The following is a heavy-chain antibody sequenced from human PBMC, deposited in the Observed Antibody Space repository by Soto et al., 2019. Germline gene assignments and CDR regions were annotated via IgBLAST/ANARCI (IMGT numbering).Heavy chain of an antibody. CDR2: ISYDGSNK. CDR1: VFTFSSYA. CDR3: ARDLGYYTGYYYYGMDV. V-gene: IGHV3-30-3*01. J-gene: IGHJ6*02. D-gene: IGHD3-3*01. Sequence: GWSLRLSCSASVFTFSSYAMHWCRQAPGKGLEWVAVISYDGSNKYYADSVKGRFTISRDNSKNTLYLQMNSLRAEDTAVYYCARDLGYYTGYYYYGMDVWGQGTTVTVSS.